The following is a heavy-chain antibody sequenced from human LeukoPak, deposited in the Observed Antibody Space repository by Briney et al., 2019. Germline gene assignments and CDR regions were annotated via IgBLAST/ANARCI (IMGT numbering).Heavy chain of an antibody. CDR3: PKSGGYGLIDY. Sequence: PSETLSLTCTVSGGSISSSSYYWGWIRQPPGKGLEWIGSIYYSGSTYYNSSLKSRVTISVDTSKNQFSLRLNSVTAADTAMYYCPKSGGYGLIDYWGQGTRVTVSS. CDR2: IYYSGST. D-gene: IGHD1-26*01. J-gene: IGHJ4*02. V-gene: IGHV4-39*01. CDR1: GGSISSSSYY.